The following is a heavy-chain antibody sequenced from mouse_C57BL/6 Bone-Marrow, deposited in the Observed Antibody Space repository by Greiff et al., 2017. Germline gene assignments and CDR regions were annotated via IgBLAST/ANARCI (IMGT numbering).Heavy chain of an antibody. J-gene: IGHJ3*01. Sequence: VLLLESGPELVKPGASVKISCKASGYAFSSSWMNWVKQRPGKGLEWIGGIYPGDGDTNYNGKFKGKATLTADKSSSTAYMQLSTLASEDSAVSFCAGRLRFAYWGQGTLVTVSA. D-gene: IGHD2-1*01. CDR1: GYAFSSSW. CDR3: AGRLRFAY. V-gene: IGHV1-82*01. CDR2: IYPGDGDT.